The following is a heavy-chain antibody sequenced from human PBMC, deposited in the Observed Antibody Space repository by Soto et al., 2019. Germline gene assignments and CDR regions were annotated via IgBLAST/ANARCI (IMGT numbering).Heavy chain of an antibody. CDR3: ARVGEAATGTRWFDP. V-gene: IGHV3-11*05. CDR2: ISSSSTYT. CDR1: GFTFSDYY. J-gene: IGHJ5*02. Sequence: VQLVESGGGLVKPGGSLRLSCAASGFTFSDYYMNWLRQAPGKGLEWVSYISSSSTYTKYADSAKGRFTISRDNAKNSLYLQMNSLRAEDTAVYYCARVGEAATGTRWFDPWGQGTLVTVS. D-gene: IGHD6-13*01.